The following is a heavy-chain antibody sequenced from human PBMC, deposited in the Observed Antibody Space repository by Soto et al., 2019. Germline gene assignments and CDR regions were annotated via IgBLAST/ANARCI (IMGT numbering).Heavy chain of an antibody. D-gene: IGHD4-17*01. CDR1: GGTFSSYT. V-gene: IGHV1-69*02. J-gene: IGHJ6*02. CDR2: IIPILGIA. Sequence: QVQLVQSGAEVKKPGSSVTVSCKASGGTFSSYTISWVRQAPGQGLEWMGRIIPILGIANYAQKFQGRVTITADKSTRTAYMEQRSLRSEDTAVYYGARGTRYGGNSVDYDGRDVGGQGTTVTVSS. CDR3: ARGTRYGGNSVDYDGRDV.